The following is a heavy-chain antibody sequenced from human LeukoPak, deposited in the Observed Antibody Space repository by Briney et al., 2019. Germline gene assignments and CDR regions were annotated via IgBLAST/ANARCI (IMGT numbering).Heavy chain of an antibody. CDR2: IKQDGILK. CDR1: GFTFRNYW. CDR3: ARLGGETTRFDL. V-gene: IGHV3-7*01. J-gene: IGHJ5*02. D-gene: IGHD4-11*01. Sequence: GGSLRLSCGASGFTFRNYWMSWVRQAPGGGLDWVATIKQDGILKHYVDSVTGRFTISRDNAKNSLYLQMDSLRVEDTAVYYCARLGGETTRFDLWGQGVLVTVSS.